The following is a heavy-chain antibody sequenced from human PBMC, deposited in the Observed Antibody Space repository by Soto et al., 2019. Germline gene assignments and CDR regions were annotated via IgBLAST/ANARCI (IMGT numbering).Heavy chain of an antibody. V-gene: IGHV3-15*07. D-gene: IGHD3-9*01. Sequence: GGSLRLSCAASGFTFSNAWMNWVRQAPGKGLEWVGRIKSKTDGGTTDYAAPGKGRFTISRDDSKNTLYLQMNSLKTEDTAVYYCTTEDAWLQEDGMDVWGQGTTVTVSS. CDR1: GFTFSNAW. CDR3: TTEDAWLQEDGMDV. CDR2: IKSKTDGGTT. J-gene: IGHJ6*02.